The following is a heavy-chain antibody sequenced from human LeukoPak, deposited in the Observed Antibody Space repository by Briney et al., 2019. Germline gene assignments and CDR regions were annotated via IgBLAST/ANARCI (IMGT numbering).Heavy chain of an antibody. V-gene: IGHV4-4*02. Sequence: PSETLSLTCAVSGGSISSSNWWSWVRQPPGKGLEWIGEIYHSGSTNYNPSLKSRVTISVDKSKNQFSLKLSSVTAADTAVYYCAVQYYYGSGSYYGRLDDWGQGTLVTVSS. CDR1: GGSISSSNW. CDR3: AVQYYYGSGSYYGRLDD. D-gene: IGHD3-10*01. CDR2: IYHSGST. J-gene: IGHJ4*02.